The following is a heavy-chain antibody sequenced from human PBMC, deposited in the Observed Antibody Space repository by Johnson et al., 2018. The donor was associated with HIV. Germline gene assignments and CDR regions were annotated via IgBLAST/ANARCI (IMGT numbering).Heavy chain of an antibody. CDR2: IKQDGSEQ. Sequence: DVQVVESGGGVVQPGGSLRLSCAASGFTFSSYGMHWVRQAPGKGLEWVANIKQDGSEQYYVDSVKGRFTISRDNAKKSLYLQMNSLRAEDTAVYYCTTVTKCPYSSGWDYDAFDIWGQGTMVTVSS. V-gene: IGHV3-7*01. J-gene: IGHJ3*02. D-gene: IGHD6-19*01. CDR1: GFTFSSYG. CDR3: TTVTKCPYSSGWDYDAFDI.